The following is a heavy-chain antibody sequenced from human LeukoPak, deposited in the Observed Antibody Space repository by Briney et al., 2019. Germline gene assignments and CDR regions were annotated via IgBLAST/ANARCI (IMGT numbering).Heavy chain of an antibody. CDR2: ISGSSNVV. V-gene: IGHV3-48*01. J-gene: IGHJ6*03. CDR1: GFTFSTHT. Sequence: GGSLRLSCAASGFTFSTHTMAWVRQAPGKGLEWLSYISGSSNVVYYADSVKGRFTISRDNAKDSLYLQMNSLKAEDTAVYYCARGLYYMDVWGKGTSVTVSS. CDR3: ARGLYYMDV.